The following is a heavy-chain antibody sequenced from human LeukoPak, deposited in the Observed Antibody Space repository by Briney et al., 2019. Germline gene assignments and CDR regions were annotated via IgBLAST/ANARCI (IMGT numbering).Heavy chain of an antibody. CDR2: IYPGDSDT. J-gene: IGHJ2*01. V-gene: IGHV5-51*01. CDR1: GYSSTSYW. Sequence: GESLKISCKGSGYSSTSYWIGWVRQMPGKGLEWMGIIYPGDSDTRYSPSFQGQVTISADKSISTAYLQWSSLKASDTAMYYCARFRCSSTSCRPGYFDLWGRGTLVTVSS. D-gene: IGHD2-2*01. CDR3: ARFRCSSTSCRPGYFDL.